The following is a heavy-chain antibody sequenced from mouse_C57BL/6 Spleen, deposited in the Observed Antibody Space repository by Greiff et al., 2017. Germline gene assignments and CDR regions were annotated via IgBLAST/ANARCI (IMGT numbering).Heavy chain of an antibody. CDR3: ARNYDY. CDR2: ISDGGSYT. J-gene: IGHJ2*01. V-gene: IGHV5-4*03. Sequence: EVKVVESGGGLVKPGGSLKLSCAASGFTFSSYAMSWVRQTPEKRLEWVATISDGGSYTYYSDNVKGRFTISRDNAKNNLYLQMSHLKSEDTAMYYCARNYDYWGQGTTLTVSS. D-gene: IGHD2-1*01. CDR1: GFTFSSYA.